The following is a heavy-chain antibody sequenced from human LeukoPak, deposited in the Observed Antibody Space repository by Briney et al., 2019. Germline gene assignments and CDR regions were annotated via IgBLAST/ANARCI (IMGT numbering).Heavy chain of an antibody. Sequence: GGSLRLSCAASGFAFADFAMYWVRQAPGKGLDWVAVIWRDGSHKYYAHSIKGRFTISRDNSKNTLYLQMSSLRAEDTAVYYCAKSSIMFAAGRLGSIDFWGQGTLVTVSS. D-gene: IGHD1-26*01. V-gene: IGHV3-33*06. CDR2: IWRDGSHK. CDR3: AKSSIMFAAGRLGSIDF. J-gene: IGHJ4*02. CDR1: GFAFADFA.